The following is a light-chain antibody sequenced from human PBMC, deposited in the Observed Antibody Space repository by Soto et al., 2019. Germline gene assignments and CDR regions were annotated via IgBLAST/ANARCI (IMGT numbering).Light chain of an antibody. J-gene: IGKJ5*01. CDR2: DAS. CDR3: QQRSSWIT. CDR1: QNIRTN. Sequence: EIVMTQSPATLSVSPGERATLSCRASQNIRTNLAWYQQKPGQAPRLLIYDASTRATGIPARFSGSGSGTEFTLTISSLEPEDFAVYYCQQRSSWITFGQGTRLEIK. V-gene: IGKV3-11*01.